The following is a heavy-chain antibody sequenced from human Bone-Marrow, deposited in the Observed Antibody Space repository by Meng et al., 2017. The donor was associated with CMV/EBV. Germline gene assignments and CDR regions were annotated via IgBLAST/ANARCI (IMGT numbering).Heavy chain of an antibody. Sequence: GESLKISCSASGFTFNTYAMSWVRQAPGKGLEWVANIKQDGSEKYSVDSVKGRFTISRDNAKNSLYLQMNSLRAEDTAVYCCARVRHGVVLPENYYFYGMDVWGQGTTVTVSS. V-gene: IGHV3-7*01. CDR2: IKQDGSEK. J-gene: IGHJ6*02. D-gene: IGHD3-3*01. CDR3: ARVRHGVVLPENYYFYGMDV. CDR1: GFTFNTYA.